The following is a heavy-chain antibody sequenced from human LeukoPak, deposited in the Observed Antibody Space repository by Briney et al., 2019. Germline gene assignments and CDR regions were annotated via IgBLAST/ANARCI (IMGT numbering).Heavy chain of an antibody. CDR1: GFTFSTYG. CDR2: IWYDGSNK. CDR3: ARDPASWIYYDSSGYYDY. D-gene: IGHD3-22*01. J-gene: IGHJ4*02. V-gene: IGHV3-33*01. Sequence: GGSPRLSCVASGFTFSTYGMHWVRQAPGKGLEWVAIIWYDGSNKYYADSVKGRFTISRDNSKNTLYLQMNSLRAEDTAVYYCARDPASWIYYDSSGYYDYWGQGTLVTVSS.